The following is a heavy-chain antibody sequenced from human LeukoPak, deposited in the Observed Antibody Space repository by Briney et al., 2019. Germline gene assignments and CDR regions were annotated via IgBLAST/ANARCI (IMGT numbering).Heavy chain of an antibody. V-gene: IGHV4-38-2*01. J-gene: IGHJ4*02. CDR1: GYSISSGYY. D-gene: IGHD6-19*01. CDR2: IYHSGST. Sequence: SETLSLTCAVSGYSISSGYYWGWIRQTPGKGLDWIGSIYHSGSTSYNSSLKSRVTISVDTSKNQFSLKLSSVTAADTAMYYCARNSSGYYFDYWGQGTLVTVSS. CDR3: ARNSSGYYFDY.